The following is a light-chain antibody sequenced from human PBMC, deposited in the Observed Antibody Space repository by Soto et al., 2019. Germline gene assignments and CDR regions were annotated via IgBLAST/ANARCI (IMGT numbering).Light chain of an antibody. V-gene: IGKV3-15*01. CDR1: QSIMSK. Sequence: EIVMTQSPATLSVSPGEGATLSCRASQSIMSKLAWYQQRPGQAPRLLIYDASTRATGIPARFSGSGSGTEFTLTISSLQSEDFAVYYCQQYNDWPPATFGQGTKVEIK. CDR3: QQYNDWPPAT. J-gene: IGKJ2*01. CDR2: DAS.